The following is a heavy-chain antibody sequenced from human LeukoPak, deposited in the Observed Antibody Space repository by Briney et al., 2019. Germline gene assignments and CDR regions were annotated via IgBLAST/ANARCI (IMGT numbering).Heavy chain of an antibody. CDR2: TYYESKWYI. CDR1: GDSVSSSSVV. J-gene: IGHJ6*02. D-gene: IGHD1-14*01. Sequence: SQTLSLTCAISGDSVSSSSVVWNWVRQSPSRGLEWLGRTYYESKWYIDYAESLKSRMGVNSDTSKNQVSLQLNSVSLEDTAVYYCVRGYHRGGLDVWGQGTTVIVSS. CDR3: VRGYHRGGLDV. V-gene: IGHV6-1*01.